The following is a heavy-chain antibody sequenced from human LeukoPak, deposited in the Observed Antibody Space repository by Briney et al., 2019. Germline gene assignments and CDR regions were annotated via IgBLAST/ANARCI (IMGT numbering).Heavy chain of an antibody. Sequence: GGSLRLSSEASEITVSNTYVNWVRQAPGKGLEWVSVISGDGTTYFADSVKGRFTITRDTSRNTFYLQMNSLRSDDTAVYYCATDPVLRNGMNFWGQGTTVTVSS. D-gene: IGHD2-8*01. CDR2: ISGDGTT. CDR3: ATDPVLRNGMNF. V-gene: IGHV3-66*02. J-gene: IGHJ6*02. CDR1: EITVSNTY.